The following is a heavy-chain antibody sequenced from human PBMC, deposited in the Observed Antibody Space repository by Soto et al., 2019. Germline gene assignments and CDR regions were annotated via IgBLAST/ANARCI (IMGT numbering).Heavy chain of an antibody. CDR2: IIPILGIS. J-gene: IGHJ4*02. V-gene: IGHV1-69*02. Sequence: QVQLVQSGAEVKKPGSSVKVSCKASGGTFSSYPISWVRQAPGQGLEWMGRIIPILGISNYAQKFQGRVTITADKSTSTAYMELSSLRSEDTAVYYCASATVSYDSSGYYSDYWGQGTLVTVSS. CDR3: ASATVSYDSSGYYSDY. CDR1: GGTFSSYP. D-gene: IGHD3-22*01.